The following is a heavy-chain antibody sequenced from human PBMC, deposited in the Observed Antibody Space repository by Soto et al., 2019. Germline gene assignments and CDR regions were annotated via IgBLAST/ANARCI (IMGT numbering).Heavy chain of an antibody. CDR3: ARQEAYFEWGV. V-gene: IGHV5-51*01. Sequence: GESLKICCEASGYSFTNYWIGWVRQMPGKGLEWMGSIYPDDSDTRDSPSFQGQVIMSADKSISTAYLQWSSLKASDTAIYYCARQEAYFEWGVWGQGTTVTVSS. CDR1: GYSFTNYW. CDR2: IYPDDSDT. D-gene: IGHD1-26*01. J-gene: IGHJ6*02.